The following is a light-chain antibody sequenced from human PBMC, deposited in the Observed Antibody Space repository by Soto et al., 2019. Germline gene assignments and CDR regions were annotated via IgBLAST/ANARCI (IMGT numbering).Light chain of an antibody. CDR1: SGHSSYI. CDR3: EPGDSNTS. CDR2: LEGSGSY. Sequence: QLVLTQSSSASASLGSSVKLTCTLSSGHSSYIIAWHQQQPGKAPRYLMKLEGSGSYNKGSGVPDRFSGSSSGADRYLTISNLQSEDEAAYYCEPGDSNTSFGGGTKLTVL. J-gene: IGLJ2*01. V-gene: IGLV4-60*03.